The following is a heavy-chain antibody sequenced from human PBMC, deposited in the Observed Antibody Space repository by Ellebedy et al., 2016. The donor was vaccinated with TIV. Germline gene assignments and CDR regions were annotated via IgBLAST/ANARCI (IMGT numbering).Heavy chain of an antibody. V-gene: IGHV3-21*01. CDR1: GFTFSLYS. J-gene: IGHJ4*02. D-gene: IGHD3-10*01. Sequence: GESLKISCAASGFTFSLYSMNWVRQAPGKGLEWVASLTSTSAYVYYADSVKGRFTISRDNAKNSLYLQMNTLRAEDTASYYCARVLGSGFLDYWGQGTLVTVSS. CDR2: LTSTSAYV. CDR3: ARVLGSGFLDY.